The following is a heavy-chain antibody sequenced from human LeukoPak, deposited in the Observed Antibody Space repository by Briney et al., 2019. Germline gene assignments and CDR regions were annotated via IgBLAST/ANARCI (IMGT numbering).Heavy chain of an antibody. CDR2: IYYSGST. D-gene: IGHD5-12*01. J-gene: IGHJ5*02. V-gene: IGHV4-39*01. CDR3: ARHERGRRVDNNWFDP. CDR1: GGSISSYY. Sequence: PSETLSLTCTVSGGSISSYYWGWIRQPPGKGLEWIGSIYYSGSTYYNPSLKSRVTISVDTSKNQFSLKLSSVTAADTAVYYCARHERGRRVDNNWFDPWGQGTLVTVSS.